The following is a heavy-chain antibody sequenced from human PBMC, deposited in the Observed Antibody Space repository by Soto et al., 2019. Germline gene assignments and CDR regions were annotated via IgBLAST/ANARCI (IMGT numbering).Heavy chain of an antibody. V-gene: IGHV1-18*04. CDR1: RYHFTDYH. CDR3: ARFCSSTSCFSYYGMDV. J-gene: IGHJ6*02. D-gene: IGHD2-2*01. Sequence: ASVKVSCTASRYHFTDYHIHWVRLAPEQGREWMGWISAYNGNTNYVQKLQGRVTMTTDTSTSTAYMELRSLRSDDTAVYYCARFCSSTSCFSYYGMDVWGQGTTVTVSS. CDR2: ISAYNGNT.